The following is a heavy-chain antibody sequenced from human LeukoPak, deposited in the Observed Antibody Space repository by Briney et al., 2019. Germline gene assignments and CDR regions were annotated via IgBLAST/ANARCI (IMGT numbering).Heavy chain of an antibody. CDR3: ARGYGDYGDDAFDI. J-gene: IGHJ3*02. CDR1: GDTFSSYY. CDR2: INPSGGRT. D-gene: IGHD4-17*01. V-gene: IGHV1-46*01. Sequence: ASVKVSCKASGDTFSSYYMHWVRQAPGQGLEGMGIINPSGGRTNYAQKFQGRLTMTRDMSRSTVYMELSSLRSDDTAVYSCARGYGDYGDDAFDIWGQGTMVTVSS.